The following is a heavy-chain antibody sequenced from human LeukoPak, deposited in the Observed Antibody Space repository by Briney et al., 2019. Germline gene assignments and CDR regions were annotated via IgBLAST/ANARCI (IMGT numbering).Heavy chain of an antibody. CDR3: ARRSGWYGKIGY. V-gene: IGHV4-61*01. D-gene: IGHD6-19*01. Sequence: KPSETLSLTCTVSGGSVSSGSYYWSWIRQPPGKGLEWIGYIYYSGSTNYNPSLKSRVTISVDTSKNQFSLKLSSVTAADTAVYYCARRSGWYGKIGYWGQGTLVTVSS. CDR2: IYYSGST. CDR1: GGSVSSGSYY. J-gene: IGHJ4*02.